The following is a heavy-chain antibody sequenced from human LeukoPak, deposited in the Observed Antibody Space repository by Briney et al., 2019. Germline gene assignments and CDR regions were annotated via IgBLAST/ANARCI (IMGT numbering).Heavy chain of an antibody. V-gene: IGHV4-34*01. D-gene: IGHD4-17*01. CDR1: GGSFSGYY. Sequence: SETLSLTCAVYGGSFSGYYWSWIRQPPGKGLEWIGEILHSGSTNYNPSLKSRVTISVDTSKNQVSLKLSSVTAADTAVYYCARGLLVVETTGPYYYYGMDVWGQGTTVTVSS. J-gene: IGHJ6*02. CDR2: ILHSGST. CDR3: ARGLLVVETTGPYYYYGMDV.